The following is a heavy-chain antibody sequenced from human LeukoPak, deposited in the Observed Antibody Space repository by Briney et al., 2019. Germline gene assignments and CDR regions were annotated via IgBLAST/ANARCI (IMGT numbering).Heavy chain of an antibody. CDR2: IYPGDSDT. J-gene: IGHJ6*02. CDR1: GYSFTSYW. V-gene: IGHV5-51*01. D-gene: IGHD6-13*01. Sequence: GESLKISCKGSGYSFTSYWIGWVRQMPGKGLEWMGIIYPGDSDTRYSPSFQGQVTISADKSISTAYLQWSSLKASDTAMYYCARHLSSWYGGRLGYYYGMDVWGQGTTVTVSS. CDR3: ARHLSSWYGGRLGYYYGMDV.